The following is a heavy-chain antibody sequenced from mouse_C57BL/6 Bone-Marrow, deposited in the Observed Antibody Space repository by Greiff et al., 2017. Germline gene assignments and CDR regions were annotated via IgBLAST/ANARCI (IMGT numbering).Heavy chain of an antibody. CDR1: GFTFSSYA. CDR3: ARERLRRDFDY. CDR2: ISDGGSYT. D-gene: IGHD2-4*01. V-gene: IGHV5-4*01. Sequence: EVKLVESGGGLVKPGGSLKLSCAASGFTFSSYAMSWVRQTPEKRLEWVATISDGGSYTYYPDNVKGRFTIARANAKNNLYLQMSHLKSEDTAMYYCARERLRRDFDYWGQGTTLTVSS. J-gene: IGHJ2*01.